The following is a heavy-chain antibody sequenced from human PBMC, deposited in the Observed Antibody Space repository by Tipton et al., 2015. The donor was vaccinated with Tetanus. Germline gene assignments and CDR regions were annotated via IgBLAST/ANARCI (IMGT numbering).Heavy chain of an antibody. CDR3: ARGHRHDPKTFYAMDR. J-gene: IGHJ6*02. V-gene: IGHV1-69*06. Sequence: QSGAEVKKPGSSVKVSCEASGGTFGSYAVNWVRQAPGQGLEWMGGIIPHFGTVEYSQKFQGRVTISADKSSSQAYMELTSLRSEDTAVYYWARGHRHDPKTFYAMDRWGPGTTVTVSS. CDR1: GGTFGSYA. D-gene: IGHD1-1*01. CDR2: IIPHFGTV.